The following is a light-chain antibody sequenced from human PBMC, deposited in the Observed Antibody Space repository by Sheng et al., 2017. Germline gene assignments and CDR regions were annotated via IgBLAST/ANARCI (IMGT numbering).Light chain of an antibody. CDR2: GAS. Sequence: EIVLTQSPGTLSLSPGERATLSCRASQSVSSSYLAWYQQKPGQAPRLLIYGASSRATGIPDRFSGSGSGTDFTLTISRLEPEDFAVYYCQQYGSFPLTFGGGTKVE. V-gene: IGKV3-20*01. CDR1: QSVSSSY. J-gene: IGKJ4*01. CDR3: QQYGSFPLT.